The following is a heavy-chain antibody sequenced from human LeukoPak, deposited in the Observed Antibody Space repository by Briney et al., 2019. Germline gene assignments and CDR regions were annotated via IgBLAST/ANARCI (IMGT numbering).Heavy chain of an antibody. CDR3: AKDVEMATNFLLGYFDY. V-gene: IGHV3-23*01. D-gene: IGHD5-24*01. J-gene: IGHJ4*02. CDR2: ISGSGGST. CDR1: GFTFSSYS. Sequence: HSGGSLRLSCAASGFTFSSYSMNWVRQAPGKGLEWVSAISGSGGSTYYADSVKGRFTISRDNSKNTLYLQMNSLRAEDTAVYYCAKDVEMATNFLLGYFDYWGQGTLVTVSS.